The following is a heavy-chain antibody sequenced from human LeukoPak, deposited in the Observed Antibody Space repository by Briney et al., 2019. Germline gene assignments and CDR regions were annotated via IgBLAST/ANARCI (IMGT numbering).Heavy chain of an antibody. Sequence: PGGSLRLSCAGSGFIVSSNYMSWVRQAAGKGLEWVSVIYGSSRTYYADSVKGRFTISRDNSKNTLYLQMNSLRADDTAIYFCAKRGTSPAFDCWGRGTLVTVSS. V-gene: IGHV3-53*01. J-gene: IGHJ4*02. D-gene: IGHD2-2*01. CDR3: AKRGTSPAFDC. CDR2: IYGSSRT. CDR1: GFIVSSNY.